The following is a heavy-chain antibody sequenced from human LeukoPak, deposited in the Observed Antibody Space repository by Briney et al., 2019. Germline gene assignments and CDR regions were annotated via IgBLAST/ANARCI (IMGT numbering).Heavy chain of an antibody. D-gene: IGHD4-11*01. CDR2: INPNSGET. CDR3: ARDRDYSNTERGFDY. J-gene: IGHJ4*02. V-gene: IGHV1-2*02. Sequence: GASVKVSCKTSGYTFTDYYIHWVRQAPGQGLEWMGWINPNSGETNSAQKFQGRVTMTGDTSISTAYMELRRVTSDDTAVYYCARDRDYSNTERGFDYRGQGTLVTVSS. CDR1: GYTFTDYY.